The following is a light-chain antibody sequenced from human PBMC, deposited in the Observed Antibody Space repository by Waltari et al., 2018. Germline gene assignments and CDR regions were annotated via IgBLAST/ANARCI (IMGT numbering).Light chain of an antibody. V-gene: IGKV2-30*01. CDR1: QSLVDSDGNTY. CDR2: KVS. CDR3: MQGTHWPLT. J-gene: IGKJ4*01. Sequence: DVVMTKSPLSLPVTLGQPAAISCRSSQSLVDSDGNTYLNWFQQRPGQSPRRLIYKVSNRDSGVPDRFSGSGSGTDFTLKISRVEAEDVGVYYCMQGTHWPLTFGGGTKVEIK.